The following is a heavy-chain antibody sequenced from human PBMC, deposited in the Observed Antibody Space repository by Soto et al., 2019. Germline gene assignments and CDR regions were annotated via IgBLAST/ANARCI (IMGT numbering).Heavy chain of an antibody. V-gene: IGHV3-66*01. CDR1: GFTVSSNY. Sequence: EVQLVESGGGLVQPGGSLRLSCAASGFTVSSNYMSWVRQASGKGLEWVSVINSGGSTYYADSVKGRFTISRDNSKNMLYLQMNSLRAEETAVDYCASGRFVATITDYWGQGTLVTVSS. CDR2: INSGGST. D-gene: IGHD5-12*01. J-gene: IGHJ4*02. CDR3: ASGRFVATITDY.